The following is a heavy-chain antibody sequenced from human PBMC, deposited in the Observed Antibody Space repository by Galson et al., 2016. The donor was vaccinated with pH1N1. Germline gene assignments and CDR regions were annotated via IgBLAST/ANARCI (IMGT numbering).Heavy chain of an antibody. CDR2: IIPLFGTT. D-gene: IGHD2-2*01. Sequence: SCKASGGTFSDSPISWVRQAPGQGLEWMGGIIPLFGTTNYAQKFRGRVTLTADESTSTAYTELSSLRYEDTAVYYCARDLGVVPAATSWLDPWGQGTLVSVSS. CDR3: ARDLGVVPAATSWLDP. J-gene: IGHJ5*02. V-gene: IGHV1-69*01. CDR1: GGTFSDSP.